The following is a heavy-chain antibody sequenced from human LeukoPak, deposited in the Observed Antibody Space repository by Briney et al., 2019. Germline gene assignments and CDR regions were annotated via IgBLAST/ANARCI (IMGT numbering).Heavy chain of an antibody. CDR3: ARGNQRVLDY. D-gene: IGHD1-1*01. V-gene: IGHV3-7*02. J-gene: IGHJ4*02. CDR2: INKDGSEK. Sequence: GGSLRLSCAASGFIFSTYWMNWVRQAPGKGLEWVANINKDGSEKYYVDSVKGRFTISRDNARNTLYLQMNSLRAEDGAMYYCARGNQRVLDYWGQGTLVTVSS. CDR1: GFIFSTYW.